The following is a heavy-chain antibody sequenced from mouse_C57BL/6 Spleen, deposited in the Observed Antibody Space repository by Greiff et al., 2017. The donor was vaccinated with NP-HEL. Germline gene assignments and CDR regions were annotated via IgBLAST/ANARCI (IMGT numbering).Heavy chain of an antibody. CDR3: TKLGLYDMDY. V-gene: IGHV6-3*01. J-gene: IGHJ4*01. CDR2: IRLKSDNYAT. D-gene: IGHD4-1*01. CDR1: GFTFSNYW. Sequence: EVKLEESGGGLVQPGGSMKLSCVASGFTFSNYWMNWVRQSPEKGLEWVAQIRLKSDNYATHYAESVQGRFTISRDDSKSSVYLQMNNLRAEDTGIYYCTKLGLYDMDYWGQGTSVTVSS.